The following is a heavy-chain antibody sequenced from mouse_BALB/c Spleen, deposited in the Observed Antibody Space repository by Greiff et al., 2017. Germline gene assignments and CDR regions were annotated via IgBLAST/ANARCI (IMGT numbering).Heavy chain of an antibody. CDR1: GYTFTSYW. CDR3: AMLYYGNYQFNY. CDR2: IYPGDGDT. J-gene: IGHJ2*01. V-gene: IGHV1-87*01. Sequence: LEESGAELARPGASVKLSCKASGYTFTSYWMQWVKQRPGQGLEWIGAIYPGDGDTRYTQKFKGKATLTADKSSSTAYMQLSSLASEDSAVYYCAMLYYGNYQFNYWGQGTTLTVSS. D-gene: IGHD2-1*01.